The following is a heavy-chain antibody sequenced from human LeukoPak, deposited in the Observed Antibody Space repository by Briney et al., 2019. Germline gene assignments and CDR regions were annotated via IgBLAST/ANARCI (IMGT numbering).Heavy chain of an antibody. CDR2: INPNSGGT. J-gene: IGHJ6*02. D-gene: IGHD2-2*02. CDR3: ARERLCPRCGGYCSSTSCYRRQDPLRYGMDV. CDR1: GGTFSSYA. V-gene: IGHV1-2*04. Sequence: ASVKVSCKASGGTFSSYAISWVRQAPGQGLEWMGWINPNSGGTNYAQKFQGWVTMTRDTSISTAYMELSRLRSDDTAVYYCARERLCPRCGGYCSSTSCYRRQDPLRYGMDVWGQGTTVTVSS.